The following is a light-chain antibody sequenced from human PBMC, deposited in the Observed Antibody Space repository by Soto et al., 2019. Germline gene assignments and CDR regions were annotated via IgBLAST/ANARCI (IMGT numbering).Light chain of an antibody. Sequence: EIVMTQSPATLSVSPGERATLSCRASQSVSSNLAWYQQKPGQAPRILIYGASTRATGIPARFSGSGSGTEFTLTISSLQSEDIAVYYCQQYNNWPWPFGQGTKVEIK. J-gene: IGKJ1*01. CDR2: GAS. CDR3: QQYNNWPWP. CDR1: QSVSSN. V-gene: IGKV3-15*01.